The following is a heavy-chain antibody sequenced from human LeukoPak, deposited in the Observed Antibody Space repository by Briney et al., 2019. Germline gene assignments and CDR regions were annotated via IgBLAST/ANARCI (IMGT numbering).Heavy chain of an antibody. D-gene: IGHD2-2*01. V-gene: IGHV4-39*01. J-gene: IGHJ6*02. CDR2: IYYSGST. Sequence: SGTLSLTCTVSGGSISSSSYSWGWIRQPPGQGLEWIGSIYYSGSTYYNPSLKSRVTISVDTSKNQFSLKLSSVTAADTAVYYCARRHVVVPAAQSMDVWGQGTTVTVSS. CDR3: ARRHVVVPAAQSMDV. CDR1: GGSISSSSYS.